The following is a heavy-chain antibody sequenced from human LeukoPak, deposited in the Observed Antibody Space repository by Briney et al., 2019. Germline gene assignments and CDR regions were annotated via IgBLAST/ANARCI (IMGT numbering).Heavy chain of an antibody. CDR1: GFTFSSYG. Sequence: PGGSLRHSCAASGFTFSSYGMHWVRQAPGKGLEWVAVIWYDGSNKYYADSVKGRFTISRDNSKNTLYLQMNSLRAEDTAVYYCAREFRYCSSTSCLADYYYYGMDVWGKGTTVTVSS. CDR3: AREFRYCSSTSCLADYYYYGMDV. J-gene: IGHJ6*04. V-gene: IGHV3-33*01. CDR2: IWYDGSNK. D-gene: IGHD2-2*01.